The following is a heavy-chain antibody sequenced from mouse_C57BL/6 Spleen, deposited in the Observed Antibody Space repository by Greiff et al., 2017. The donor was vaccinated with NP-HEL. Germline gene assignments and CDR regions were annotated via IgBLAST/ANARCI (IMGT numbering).Heavy chain of an antibody. D-gene: IGHD2-4*01. CDR2: IDPSDSYT. Sequence: QVQLQQPGAELVMPGASVKLSCKASGYTFTSYWMHWVKQRPGQGLEWIGEIDPSDSYTNYNQKFKGKSTLTVDKSSSTAYMQLSSLTSEDSAVYYCARREGYDYDGGYYFDYWGQGTTLTVSS. J-gene: IGHJ2*01. CDR3: ARREGYDYDGGYYFDY. V-gene: IGHV1-69*01. CDR1: GYTFTSYW.